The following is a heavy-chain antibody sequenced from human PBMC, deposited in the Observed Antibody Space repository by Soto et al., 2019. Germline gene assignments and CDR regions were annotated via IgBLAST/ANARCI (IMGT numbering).Heavy chain of an antibody. V-gene: IGHV4-59*01. J-gene: IGHJ4*02. Sequence: SETLSLTCTVSGGSISSCYWSWIRQPPGKGLEWIGYIYYSGSTNYSPSLKSRVTISVDTSKNQFSLKLTSVTAADTAVYYCAGGPAGMGYWGQGTLVTVSS. D-gene: IGHD2-2*01. CDR3: AGGPAGMGY. CDR1: GGSISSCY. CDR2: IYYSGST.